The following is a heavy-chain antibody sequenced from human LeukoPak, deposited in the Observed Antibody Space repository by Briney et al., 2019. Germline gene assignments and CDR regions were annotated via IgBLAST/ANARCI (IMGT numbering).Heavy chain of an antibody. CDR3: ARDVHGGAFDY. V-gene: IGHV3-7*01. Sequence: PGGSLRLSCAASGFTFSSYWMNWVRQAPGKGLECVANINQDGNRKNYVDSVKGRFTFSRDNAMNSLFLQMNSLRAEDTAAYYCARDVHGGAFDYWGQGTLVTVSS. CDR1: GFTFSSYW. J-gene: IGHJ4*02. CDR2: INQDGNRK. D-gene: IGHD4-23*01.